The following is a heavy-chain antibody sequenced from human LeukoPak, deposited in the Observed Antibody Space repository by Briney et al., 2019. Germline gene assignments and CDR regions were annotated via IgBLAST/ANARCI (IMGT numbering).Heavy chain of an antibody. CDR1: GGSISSYY. CDR3: ARWGSMVRGVIRAFDY. V-gene: IGHV4-59*01. D-gene: IGHD3-10*01. CDR2: IYYSGST. Sequence: PSETLSLTCTVSGGSISSYYWSWIRQPPGKGLEWIGYIYYSGSTNYNPSLKSRVTISVDTSKNQFSLKLSSVTAADTAVYYCARWGSMVRGVIRAFDYWGQGTLVTVSS. J-gene: IGHJ4*02.